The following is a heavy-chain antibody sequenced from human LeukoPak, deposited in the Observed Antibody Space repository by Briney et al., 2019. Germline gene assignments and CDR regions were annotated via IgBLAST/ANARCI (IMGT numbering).Heavy chain of an antibody. D-gene: IGHD1-26*01. CDR3: AISGTITEPPYYLDY. J-gene: IGHJ4*02. CDR2: IRYDGSNK. V-gene: IGHV3-30*02. CDR1: GFTFSNYG. Sequence: GGSLRLSCAASGFTFSNYGMHWVRQAPGKGLEWVTFIRYDGSNKYYADSLKGRFTISRDNSKNTLYLQMSSLRSEDTAVYYCAISGTITEPPYYLDYWGQGTLVTVSS.